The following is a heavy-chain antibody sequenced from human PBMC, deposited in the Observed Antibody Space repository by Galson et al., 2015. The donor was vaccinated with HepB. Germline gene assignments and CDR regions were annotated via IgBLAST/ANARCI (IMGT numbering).Heavy chain of an antibody. CDR1: GYTFTSYA. CDR2: INTNTGNP. Sequence: SVKVSCKASGYTFTSYAMNWVRQAPGQGLEWMGWINTNTGNPTYAQGFTGRFVFSLDTSVSTAYLQISSLKAEDTAVYYCARVGYDYVWGSYRYEMTYYSSYGMDVWGQGTTVTVSS. V-gene: IGHV7-4-1*02. J-gene: IGHJ6*02. D-gene: IGHD3-16*02. CDR3: ARVGYDYVWGSYRYEMTYYSSYGMDV.